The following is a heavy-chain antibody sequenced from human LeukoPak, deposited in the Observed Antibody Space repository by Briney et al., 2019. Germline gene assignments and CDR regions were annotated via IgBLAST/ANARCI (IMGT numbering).Heavy chain of an antibody. V-gene: IGHV3-23*01. D-gene: IGHD3-22*01. CDR1: GFTFSTYA. J-gene: IGHJ4*02. Sequence: GGSLRLSCAASGFTFSTYAMSWVRQAPGRGLEWVSTISGSAGSTYYADSVKGRFTISRDNSKNTLYLQMNSLRAEDTAVYSCAKDFSSGYYITTFDYWGQGTLVTVSS. CDR2: ISGSAGST. CDR3: AKDFSSGYYITTFDY.